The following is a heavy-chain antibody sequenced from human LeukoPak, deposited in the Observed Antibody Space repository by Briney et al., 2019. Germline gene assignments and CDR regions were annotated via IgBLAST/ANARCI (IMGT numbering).Heavy chain of an antibody. J-gene: IGHJ4*02. Sequence: ASVKVSCKASGYTFTRYGISWVRQAPGQGLEWMGWISAYNGNTNYAQKLQGRVTMTTDTSTSTAYMELRSLRSDDTAVYYCARGAPLRLGELSLGQYDYWGQGTLVTVSS. CDR2: ISAYNGNT. V-gene: IGHV1-18*04. CDR3: ARGAPLRLGELSLGQYDY. D-gene: IGHD3-16*02. CDR1: GYTFTRYG.